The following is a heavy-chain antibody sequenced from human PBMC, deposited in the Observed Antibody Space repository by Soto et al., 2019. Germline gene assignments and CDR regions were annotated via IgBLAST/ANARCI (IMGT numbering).Heavy chain of an antibody. Sequence: ASVKVSCKASGGTFSSYAISWVRQAPGQGLEWMGGIIPIFGTANYAQKFQGRVTITADESTSTAYMELSSLRSEDTAVYYCARSIFEGPIERYATVTPNYFDYWGQGTLVTVSS. V-gene: IGHV1-69*13. J-gene: IGHJ4*02. D-gene: IGHD4-17*01. CDR3: ARSIFEGPIERYATVTPNYFDY. CDR2: IIPIFGTA. CDR1: GGTFSSYA.